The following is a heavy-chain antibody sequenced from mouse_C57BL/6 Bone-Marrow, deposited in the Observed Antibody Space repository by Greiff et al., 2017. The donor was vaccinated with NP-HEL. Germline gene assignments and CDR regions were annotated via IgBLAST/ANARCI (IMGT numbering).Heavy chain of an antibody. J-gene: IGHJ4*01. Sequence: VQLQQSGAELVRPGASVKLSCTASGFNIKDDYMHWVKQRPEQGLEWIGWIDPENGDTEYASKFQGKATITADTSSNTAYLQFSSLTSEDTAVYYCTLWLRHAMDYWGQGTSVTVSS. V-gene: IGHV14-4*01. CDR3: TLWLRHAMDY. D-gene: IGHD2-2*01. CDR2: IDPENGDT. CDR1: GFNIKDDY.